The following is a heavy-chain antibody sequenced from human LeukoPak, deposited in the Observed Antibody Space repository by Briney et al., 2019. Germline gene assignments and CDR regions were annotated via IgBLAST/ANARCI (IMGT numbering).Heavy chain of an antibody. CDR1: GYPFTGYY. Sequence: PGASVKVSCKASGYPFTGYYMHWVRQAPGQGLEWMGWINPNSGGTNYAQKFQGRVTMTRDTSISTAYMELSRLRSDDTAVYYCAREYVYSSGWWDYWGQGTLVTVSS. J-gene: IGHJ4*02. CDR2: INPNSGGT. CDR3: AREYVYSSGWWDY. D-gene: IGHD6-19*01. V-gene: IGHV1-2*02.